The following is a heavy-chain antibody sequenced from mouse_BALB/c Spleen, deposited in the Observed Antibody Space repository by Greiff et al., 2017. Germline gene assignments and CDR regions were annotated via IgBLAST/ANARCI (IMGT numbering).Heavy chain of an antibody. Sequence: EVKLVESGGDLVKPGGSLKLSCAASGFTFSSYGMSWVRQTPDKRLEWVATISSGGSYTYYPDSVKGRFTISRDNAKNTLYLQMSSLKSEDTAMYYCAREVRGGAMDYWGQGTSVTVSS. V-gene: IGHV5-6*01. CDR1: GFTFSSYG. CDR3: AREVRGGAMDY. J-gene: IGHJ4*01. D-gene: IGHD2-14*01. CDR2: ISSGGSYT.